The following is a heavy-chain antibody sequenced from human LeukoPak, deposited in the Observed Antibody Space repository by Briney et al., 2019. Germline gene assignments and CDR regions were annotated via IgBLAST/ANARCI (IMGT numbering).Heavy chain of an antibody. CDR1: GFTVSSNY. J-gene: IGHJ4*02. CDR3: ARGGTRYYFDY. CDR2: IYRGGST. D-gene: IGHD3-16*01. V-gene: IGHV3-66*01. Sequence: GGSMRLSCAASGFTVSSNYMSWVRQAPGKGLEWVSVIYRGGSTYYADSVKGRFTISRDNSKNTLYLQMNSLRAEDTAVYYCARGGTRYYFDYWGQGTLVTVSS.